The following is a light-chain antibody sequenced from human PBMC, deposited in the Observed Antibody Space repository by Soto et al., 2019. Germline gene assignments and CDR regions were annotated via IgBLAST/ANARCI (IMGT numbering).Light chain of an antibody. CDR1: QSISAW. Sequence: DIQMTQSPSTLSASVGDRVTITCRASQSISAWLAWYQQKPGKAAKLLIYKASTLESGVPSRFSGSGSGTEFSLTIISRQPDDFATYYCQQYNSDSRTFGQGTKVEIK. J-gene: IGKJ1*01. CDR3: QQYNSDSRT. V-gene: IGKV1-5*03. CDR2: KAS.